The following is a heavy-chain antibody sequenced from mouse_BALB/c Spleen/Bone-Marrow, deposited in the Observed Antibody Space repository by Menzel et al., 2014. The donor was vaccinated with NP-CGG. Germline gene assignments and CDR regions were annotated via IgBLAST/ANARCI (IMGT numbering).Heavy chain of an antibody. CDR3: TIRYYAMDY. J-gene: IGHJ4*01. V-gene: IGHV1-4*01. CDR2: IIPNSGYS. Sequence: VQLQQSGAKLAGPGASVKMSCQASGYTFTRYTMHWEKKRPGQGLEWIGYIIPNSGYSNYNQKFKDKATLTADKSSSTAYMQLSSLTSEDSAVYYCTIRYYAMDYWGQGTSVTVSS. CDR1: GYTFTRYT. D-gene: IGHD1-1*01.